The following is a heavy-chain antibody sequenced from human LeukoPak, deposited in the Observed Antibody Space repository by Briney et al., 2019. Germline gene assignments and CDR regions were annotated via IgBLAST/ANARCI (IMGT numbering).Heavy chain of an antibody. Sequence: GGSLRLSCAASGFTFGNSWVHWVRQAPGKGLVWVSLINADGSTTSYADSVKGRFTISRDNARNTLSLEMNSLTIEDTAVYYCVRDLILVWTPGDDFDHWGQGTLVTVSS. CDR1: GFTFGNSW. CDR2: INADGSTT. V-gene: IGHV3-74*01. CDR3: VRDLILVWTPGDDFDH. D-gene: IGHD3-16*01. J-gene: IGHJ4*02.